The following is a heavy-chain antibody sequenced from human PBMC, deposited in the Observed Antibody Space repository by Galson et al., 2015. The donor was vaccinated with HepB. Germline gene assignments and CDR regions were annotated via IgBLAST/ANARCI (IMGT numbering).Heavy chain of an antibody. Sequence: SLRLSCAASGFTFYNYGMHWVRQAPGKGLEWVAVLWFDGIDKYYADSVKGRFTISRDNSKNTLYLQMSSLRAEDTAVYYCAKDRGRGSWRVLDYWGQGTQVTVSS. V-gene: IGHV3-33*06. J-gene: IGHJ4*02. CDR3: AKDRGRGSWRVLDY. CDR2: LWFDGIDK. D-gene: IGHD3-10*01. CDR1: GFTFYNYG.